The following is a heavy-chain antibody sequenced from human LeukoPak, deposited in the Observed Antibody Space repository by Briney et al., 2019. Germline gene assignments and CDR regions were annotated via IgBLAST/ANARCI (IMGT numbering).Heavy chain of an antibody. CDR1: GFTFSSYS. V-gene: IGHV3-21*01. Sequence: GGSLRLSCAASGFTFSSYSMNWVRQAPGKGLEWVSSISSSSSYIYYADSVKGRFTISRENAKNSLYLKMNSLRAEDTAVYYCASSGSRGWGFDYWGQGTLVTVSS. D-gene: IGHD6-19*01. CDR3: ASSGSRGWGFDY. J-gene: IGHJ4*02. CDR2: ISSSSSYI.